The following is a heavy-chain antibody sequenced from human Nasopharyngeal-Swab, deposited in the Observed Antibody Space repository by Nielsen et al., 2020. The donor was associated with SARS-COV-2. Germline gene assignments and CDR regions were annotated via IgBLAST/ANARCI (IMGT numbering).Heavy chain of an antibody. CDR2: ISSSSSSI. J-gene: IGHJ5*02. CDR3: ARDTIAVAENWFDP. Sequence: GESLKISCAASGFPFSSYSMNWVRQAPGKGLEWVSSISSSSSSIYYADSVKGRFTISRDNAKNSLYLQMNSLRAEDTAVYYCARDTIAVAENWFDPWGQGTLVTVSS. CDR1: GFPFSSYS. D-gene: IGHD6-19*01. V-gene: IGHV3-21*01.